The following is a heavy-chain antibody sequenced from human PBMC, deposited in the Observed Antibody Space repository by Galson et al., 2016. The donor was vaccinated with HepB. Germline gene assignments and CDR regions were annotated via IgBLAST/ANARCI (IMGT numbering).Heavy chain of an antibody. V-gene: IGHV3-30-3*01. D-gene: IGHD4-17*01. J-gene: IGHJ6*03. Sequence: SLRLSCAASGFTFSSYAMHWVRQAPGKGLEWVAVISYDGSNKYYAASVKGRFTISRDNSKNTLYLQMNSLRAEDTAVYYWARDGDYSYYYYYMDVWGKGTTVTVSS. CDR3: ARDGDYSYYYYYMDV. CDR1: GFTFSSYA. CDR2: ISYDGSNK.